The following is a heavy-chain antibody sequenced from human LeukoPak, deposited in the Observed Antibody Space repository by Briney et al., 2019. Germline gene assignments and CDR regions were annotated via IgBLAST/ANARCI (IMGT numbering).Heavy chain of an antibody. J-gene: IGHJ5*02. CDR2: IYFSGIT. D-gene: IGHD4-11*01. CDR1: GASIDSHY. Sequence: SETLSLTCTVSGASIDSHYWSWLRQPAGEGLEWLGRIYFSGITNYYPFLKSRVTISVDTCKKLFSLKMRSVTAPGPAVFYLWRERFSTVMGNWFDLWGQGTRVTVSS. V-gene: IGHV4-4*07. CDR3: WRERFSTVMGNWFDL.